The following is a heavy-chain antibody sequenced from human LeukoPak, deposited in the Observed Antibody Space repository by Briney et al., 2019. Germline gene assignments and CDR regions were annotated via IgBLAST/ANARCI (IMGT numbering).Heavy chain of an antibody. D-gene: IGHD2-2*01. J-gene: IGHJ4*02. CDR1: GFTFSDHY. Sequence: GGSLRLSCAASGFTFSDHYMDWVRQAPGKGLEWVGRTRNKANSYTTEYAASVKGRITISRDDSKNSVSLQLNSLKTEDTAVYYSARLRQQSYAWVGDWGQGTLVTVSS. V-gene: IGHV3-72*01. CDR3: ARLRQQSYAWVGD. CDR2: TRNKANSYTT.